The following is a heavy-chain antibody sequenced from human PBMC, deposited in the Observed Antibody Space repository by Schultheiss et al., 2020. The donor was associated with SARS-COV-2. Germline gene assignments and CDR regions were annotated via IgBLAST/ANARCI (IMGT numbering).Heavy chain of an antibody. CDR3: ARGGNWNYGDAFDI. V-gene: IGHV4-61*10. Sequence: SETLSLTCAVSGGSISSGGYSWSWIRQPAGKGLEWIGYIYYSGSTNYNPSLKSRVTISVDTSKNQFSLKLSSVTAADTAVYYCARGGNWNYGDAFDIWGQGTMVTVSS. D-gene: IGHD1-7*01. CDR1: GGSISSGGYS. J-gene: IGHJ3*02. CDR2: IYYSGST.